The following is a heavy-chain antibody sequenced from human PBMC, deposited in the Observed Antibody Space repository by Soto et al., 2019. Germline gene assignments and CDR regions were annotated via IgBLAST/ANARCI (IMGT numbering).Heavy chain of an antibody. CDR2: ISSSSSTI. CDR3: ARDQYSYGKKPFDY. Sequence: GGSLRLSCAASGFTFSSYSMNWVRQAPGKGLEWVSYISSSSSTIYYADSVKGRFTISRDNAKNSLYLQMNSLRAEDTAVYYCARDQYSYGKKPFDYWGQGTLVTVSS. CDR1: GFTFSSYS. V-gene: IGHV3-48*01. J-gene: IGHJ4*02. D-gene: IGHD5-18*01.